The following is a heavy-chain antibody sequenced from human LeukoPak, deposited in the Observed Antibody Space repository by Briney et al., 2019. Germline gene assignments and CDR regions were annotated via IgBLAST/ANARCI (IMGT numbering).Heavy chain of an antibody. D-gene: IGHD2-21*01. CDR3: ASLAYCGGDCRTGAQTLDY. CDR2: FDPEDGET. CDR1: GYTLTELS. Sequence: ASVKVSCKVSGYTLTELSMHWVRQAPGKGLEWMGGFDPEDGETIYAQKFQGRVTMTEDTSTDTAYMELSSLRSEDTAVYYCASLAYCGGDCRTGAQTLDYWGQGTLVTVSS. V-gene: IGHV1-24*01. J-gene: IGHJ4*02.